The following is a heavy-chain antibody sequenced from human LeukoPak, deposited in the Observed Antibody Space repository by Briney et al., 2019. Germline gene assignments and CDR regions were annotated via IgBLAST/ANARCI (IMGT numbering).Heavy chain of an antibody. J-gene: IGHJ4*02. CDR3: ARALVDTAMVIFDY. V-gene: IGHV3-53*01. CDR1: GFTVSSNY. CDR2: IYSGGST. D-gene: IGHD5-18*01. Sequence: PGGSLRLSCAASGFTVSSNYMNWVRQAPGKGLEWVSVIYSGGSTYYADSVKGRFTISRDNSKNTLYLQMNSLRAEDTAVYYCARALVDTAMVIFDYWGQGTLVTVSS.